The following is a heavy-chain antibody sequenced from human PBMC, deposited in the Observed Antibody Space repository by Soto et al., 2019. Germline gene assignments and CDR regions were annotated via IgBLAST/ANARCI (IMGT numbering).Heavy chain of an antibody. J-gene: IGHJ3*02. Sequence: EASVKVSCKASGGTFSSYAISWVRQAPGQGLEWMGWINASNGTTKYSQKFQGRVTITRDTSASTAYMELSSLRSEDTAVYYCARDGNILTADAFDIWGQGTMVTVSS. V-gene: IGHV1-3*01. CDR1: GGTFSSYA. D-gene: IGHD3-9*01. CDR2: INASNGTT. CDR3: ARDGNILTADAFDI.